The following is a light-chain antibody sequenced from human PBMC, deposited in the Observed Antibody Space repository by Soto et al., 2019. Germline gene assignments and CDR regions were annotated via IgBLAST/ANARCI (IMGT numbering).Light chain of an antibody. CDR2: DVS. CDR3: QQYNSYSLT. V-gene: IGKV3-11*01. CDR1: QSVSES. J-gene: IGKJ5*01. Sequence: EIVLTQSPATLSFSPGERATLSCRASQSVSESLAWYQQKPGQAPRLLIYDVSYRATGIPVRFSGSGPGTEFTLTISSLQPDDFETYYCQQYNSYSLTFGQGTRLEIK.